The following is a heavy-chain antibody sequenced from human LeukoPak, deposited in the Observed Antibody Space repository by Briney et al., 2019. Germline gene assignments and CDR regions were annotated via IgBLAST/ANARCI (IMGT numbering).Heavy chain of an antibody. J-gene: IGHJ6*03. Sequence: ASVKVSCKASGYTFTSYDINWVRQATGQGLEWMGWMNPKSGNTGYAQKFQGRVTMTRNTSISTAYMELSSLRSEDTAVYYCARVPFPSWYRYYYYYMDVWGKGTTVTISS. CDR3: ARVPFPSWYRYYYYYMDV. CDR1: GYTFTSYD. V-gene: IGHV1-8*01. CDR2: MNPKSGNT. D-gene: IGHD6-13*01.